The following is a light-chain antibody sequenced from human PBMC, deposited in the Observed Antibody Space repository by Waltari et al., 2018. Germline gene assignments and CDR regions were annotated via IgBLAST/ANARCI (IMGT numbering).Light chain of an antibody. CDR1: KSGDNY. J-gene: IGLJ2*01. Sequence: SYDLTQPPSVSVSPGQTPSVTCSGYKSGDNYPSWYQQKPGQSPVLVIYQDTKWPSGIPERFSGSNSGNTATLTISGTQAMDEADYYCQAWDSSTVVFGGGTKLTVL. V-gene: IGLV3-1*01. CDR2: QDT. CDR3: QAWDSSTVV.